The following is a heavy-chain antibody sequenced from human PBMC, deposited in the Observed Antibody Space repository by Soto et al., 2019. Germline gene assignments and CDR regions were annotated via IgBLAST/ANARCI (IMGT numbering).Heavy chain of an antibody. CDR3: RGYDPPFDY. J-gene: IGHJ4*02. V-gene: IGHV2-5*02. D-gene: IGHD5-12*01. Sequence: GSGPTLVNPTQTLTLTCTFSGISLTTSGEGVGWARQPPGKGLEWVARVYGDGDKRYLTSLKSRLTISKDTSKNQVVLTVTKMDPVDTATYYCRGYDPPFDYWGQGILVTVSS. CDR2: VYGDGDK. CDR1: GISLTTSGEG.